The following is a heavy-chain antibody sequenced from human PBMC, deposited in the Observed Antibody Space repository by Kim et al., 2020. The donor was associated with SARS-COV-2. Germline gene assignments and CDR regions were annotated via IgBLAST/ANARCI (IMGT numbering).Heavy chain of an antibody. V-gene: IGHV4-38-2*02. CDR3: ARVYFGSGSYRYGYYFDY. D-gene: IGHD3-10*01. J-gene: IGHJ4*02. CDR1: GYSIGSGYY. CDR2: VHHSGST. Sequence: SETLSLTCTVSGYSIGSGYYWGWIRQPPGKGLEWIGSVHHSGSTYYNPSLKRRVTISVDTSKNQFSLKLTSVTAADTAVYYCARVYFGSGSYRYGYYFDYWGQGTLVTVSS.